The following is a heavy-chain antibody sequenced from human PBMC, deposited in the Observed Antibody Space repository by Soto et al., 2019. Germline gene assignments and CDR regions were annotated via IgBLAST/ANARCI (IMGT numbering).Heavy chain of an antibody. CDR2: IYYSGST. D-gene: IGHD6-13*01. CDR1: GGSISSGDYY. CDR3: GRDVYSSRNFDY. J-gene: IGHJ4*02. Sequence: SETQSLTCTVSGGSISSGDYYWSWIRQPPGKGLEWIGYIYYSGSTYYNPSLKSRVTISVDTSKNQFSLKLSSVTAADTAVYYCGRDVYSSRNFDYWGQGTLVTVS. V-gene: IGHV4-30-4*01.